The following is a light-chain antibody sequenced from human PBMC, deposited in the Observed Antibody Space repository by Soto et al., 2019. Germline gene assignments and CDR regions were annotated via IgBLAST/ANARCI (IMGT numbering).Light chain of an antibody. J-gene: IGKJ1*01. CDR2: AAA. CDR3: QQTYSHPWT. V-gene: IGKV1-39*01. CDR1: QSIRSY. Sequence: DIQMTQSPSTLSASVGDRVAITCRASQSIRSYLNWYQQKQGKAPKILIYAAASLQSGVPSSFRGFGAGTDFTLPITRLQAEDFDTYYCQQTYSHPWTFGQGTKVDIK.